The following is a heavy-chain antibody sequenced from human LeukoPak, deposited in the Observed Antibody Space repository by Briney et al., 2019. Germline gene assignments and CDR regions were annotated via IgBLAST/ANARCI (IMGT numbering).Heavy chain of an antibody. Sequence: SETLSLTCTVSGGSISSYYWSWIRQPPGKGLEGSGYIYYSGSTNYNPSLKSRVTISLDTSKNQFSLKLTSVTDADTAVYYCATSYYGSSPNWFDPWGQGTLVTVSS. CDR3: ATSYYGSSPNWFDP. J-gene: IGHJ5*02. CDR2: IYYSGST. CDR1: GGSISSYY. V-gene: IGHV4-59*01. D-gene: IGHD3-22*01.